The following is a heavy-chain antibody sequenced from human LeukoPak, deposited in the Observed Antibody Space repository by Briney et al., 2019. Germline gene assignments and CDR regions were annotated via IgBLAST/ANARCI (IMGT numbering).Heavy chain of an antibody. V-gene: IGHV3-48*02. J-gene: IGHJ4*02. D-gene: IGHD3-9*01. CDR3: ASDQRYAFDY. Sequence: GGSLRLSCATSGFRFSDYPMNWVRQAPGKGLEWVSNIRTSAEGANYAYYADSVKGRVTISRDDAKSTLYLHMDSLRDDDTAVYYCASDQRYAFDYWGQGILVTVSS. CDR1: GFRFSDYP. CDR2: IRTSAEGANYA.